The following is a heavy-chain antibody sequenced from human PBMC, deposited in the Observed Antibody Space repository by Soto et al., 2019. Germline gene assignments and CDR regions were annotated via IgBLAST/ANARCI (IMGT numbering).Heavy chain of an antibody. D-gene: IGHD3-9*01. V-gene: IGHV1-8*01. J-gene: IGHJ5*02. Sequence: QVQLVQSGAEVKKPGASVKVSCKAFGYTFTNYDINWVRQATGEGLEWMGWMNPKNGDTGYAQKFQGRVPMTRDTSISTAYMELSSLTSEDTAVYYCARVDYDILTGSSPNWFDPWGQGTLVTVFS. CDR2: MNPKNGDT. CDR3: ARVDYDILTGSSPNWFDP. CDR1: GYTFTNYD.